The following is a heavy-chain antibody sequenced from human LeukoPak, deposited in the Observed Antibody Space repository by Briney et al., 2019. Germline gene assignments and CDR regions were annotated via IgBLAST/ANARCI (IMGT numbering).Heavy chain of an antibody. Sequence: SVKVSCTASGGTFSSYAISWVRQAPGQGLEWMGGIIPIFGTANYAQKFQGRVTITADESTSTAYMELSSLRSEDTAVYYCARVVTGRYYYDSSGYYHNWGQGTLVTVSS. CDR3: ARVVTGRYYYDSSGYYHN. J-gene: IGHJ4*02. V-gene: IGHV1-69*13. CDR1: GGTFSSYA. D-gene: IGHD3-22*01. CDR2: IIPIFGTA.